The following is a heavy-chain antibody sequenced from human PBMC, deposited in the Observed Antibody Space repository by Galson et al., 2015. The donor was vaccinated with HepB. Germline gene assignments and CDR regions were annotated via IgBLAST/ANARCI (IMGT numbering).Heavy chain of an antibody. D-gene: IGHD3-3*01. Sequence: SLRLSCAASGFTFSSYGMHWVRQAPGKGLEWVAVISYDGSNKYYADSVKGRFTISRDNSKNTLYLQMNSLRAEDTAVYYCAKVGARWEYDFWSGPGDYWGQGTLVTVSS. V-gene: IGHV3-30*18. J-gene: IGHJ4*02. CDR3: AKVGARWEYDFWSGPGDY. CDR1: GFTFSSYG. CDR2: ISYDGSNK.